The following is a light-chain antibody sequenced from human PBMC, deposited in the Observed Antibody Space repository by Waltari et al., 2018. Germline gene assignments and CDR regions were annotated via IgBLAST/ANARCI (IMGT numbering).Light chain of an antibody. J-gene: IGLJ1*01. V-gene: IGLV2-14*03. Sequence: HSALTQPASVSGSLGQSITISCTGTSSDIDAFNFVSWYQKNPVKAPQVMIYDVKKRPSGVSSRFSGSKSGNTASLTISGLRAEDEANYYCSSYPPGSTRYVFGSGTKVTVL. CDR3: SSYPPGSTRYV. CDR1: SSDIDAFNF. CDR2: DVK.